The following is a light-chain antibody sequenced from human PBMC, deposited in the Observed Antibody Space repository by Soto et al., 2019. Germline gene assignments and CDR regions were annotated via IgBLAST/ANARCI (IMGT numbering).Light chain of an antibody. V-gene: IGKV3-11*01. Sequence: EIVLTQSPATLSLSPGERATLSCRASQSVRSYLAWYQQKPGQAPRLLIYDASNRATGIPARFSGSGSGTDFTLTISRLEPEDFAFYYCQQLGTFGGGTKVQIK. CDR3: QQLGT. CDR1: QSVRSY. J-gene: IGKJ4*01. CDR2: DAS.